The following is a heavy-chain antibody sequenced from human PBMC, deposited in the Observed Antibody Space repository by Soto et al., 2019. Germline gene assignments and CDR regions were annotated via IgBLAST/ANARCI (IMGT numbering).Heavy chain of an antibody. CDR2: IYYSGST. J-gene: IGHJ5*02. V-gene: IGHV4-59*08. CDR1: GGSISSYY. Sequence: SETLSLTCTVSGGSISSYYWSWIRQPPGKGLEWIGYIYYSGSTNYNPSLKSRVTISVDTSKNQFSLKLSSVTAADTAVYYCERTVVLEFLYLLWFDPWGQEPWSPSPQ. CDR3: ERTVVLEFLYLLWFDP. D-gene: IGHD3-3*01.